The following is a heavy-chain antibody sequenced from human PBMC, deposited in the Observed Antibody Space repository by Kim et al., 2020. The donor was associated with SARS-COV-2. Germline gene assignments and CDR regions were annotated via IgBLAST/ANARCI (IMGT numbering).Heavy chain of an antibody. J-gene: IGHJ5*02. Sequence: GGSLRLSCAASGFTFSSYSMNWVRQAPGKGLEWVSSISSSSSYIYYADSVKGRFTISRDNAKNSLYLQMNSLRAEDTAVYYCARDGLLWFGELTPPSWGQGTLVTVSS. D-gene: IGHD3-10*01. CDR2: ISSSSSYI. CDR3: ARDGLLWFGELTPPS. CDR1: GFTFSSYS. V-gene: IGHV3-21*01.